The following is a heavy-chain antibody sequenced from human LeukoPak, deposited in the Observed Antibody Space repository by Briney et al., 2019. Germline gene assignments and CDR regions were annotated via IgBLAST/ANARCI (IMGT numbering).Heavy chain of an antibody. CDR2: INHSGST. Sequence: SETLSLTCAVYGGSFSGYYWSWIRQPSGKGLEWIGEINHSGSTNYNPSLKSRVTISVDTSKNQFSLKLSSVTAADTAVYYCRYYYGSGSFRPGGMDVWGQGTTVTVSS. J-gene: IGHJ6*02. D-gene: IGHD3-10*01. CDR3: RYYYGSGSFRPGGMDV. CDR1: GGSFSGYY. V-gene: IGHV4-34*01.